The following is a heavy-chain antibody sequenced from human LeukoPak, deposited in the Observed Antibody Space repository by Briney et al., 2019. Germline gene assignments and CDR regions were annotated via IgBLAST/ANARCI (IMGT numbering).Heavy chain of an antibody. V-gene: IGHV4-39*07. J-gene: IGHJ4*02. CDR2: VYYSGST. D-gene: IGHD2/OR15-2a*01. Sequence: SETLSLTCTVSGGSIGTTSYYWGWIRQPPGKGLEWIGTVYYSGSTYYNPSLESRVTISVDTSKNQFSLKLTSVTAADTAVYYCARDSGPLYGAFDYWGQGTLVTVSS. CDR3: ARDSGPLYGAFDY. CDR1: GGSIGTTSYY.